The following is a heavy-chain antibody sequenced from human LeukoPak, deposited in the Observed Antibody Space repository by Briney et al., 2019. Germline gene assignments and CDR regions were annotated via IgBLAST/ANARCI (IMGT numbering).Heavy chain of an antibody. V-gene: IGHV4-34*01. J-gene: IGHJ4*02. CDR2: INHSGST. CDR1: GGSFSGYY. Sequence: SETLSLTCAVYGGSFSGYYWSWIRQPPGKGLEWIGEINHSGSTNYNPSLKSRVTISVDTSKNQFSLKLSSVTAADTAVYYCARGTNYDFWGQGTLVTVSS. D-gene: IGHD3-3*01. CDR3: ARGTNYDF.